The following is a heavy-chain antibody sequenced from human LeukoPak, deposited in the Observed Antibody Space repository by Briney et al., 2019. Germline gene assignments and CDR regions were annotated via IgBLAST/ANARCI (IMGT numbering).Heavy chain of an antibody. V-gene: IGHV3-23*01. D-gene: IGHD5-24*01. CDR3: ARGRDGSQSPIDD. Sequence: GGSLRLSCAASGFTFSSYAMSWVRQAPGKGLEWVSGVSGSGGNTYYADSVKGRFTISRDNSKNTLYLQMNSLRAEDTAVYYCARGRDGSQSPIDDWGQGTLVTVSS. J-gene: IGHJ4*02. CDR2: VSGSGGNT. CDR1: GFTFSSYA.